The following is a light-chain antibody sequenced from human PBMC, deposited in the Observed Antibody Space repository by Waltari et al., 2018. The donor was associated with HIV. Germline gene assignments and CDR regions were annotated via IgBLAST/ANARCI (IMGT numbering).Light chain of an antibody. CDR3: QSYDNTNWV. Sequence: NFMLTQAHSVSESPGKTVTISCTSSSGSTASNYVQWYQQRPGSSPKMMIYEDNQRPSGVPDRFSGSIDSSSNSASLTISGLKTEDEADYYCQSYDNTNWVFGGGTKVTVL. CDR2: EDN. CDR1: SGSTASNY. J-gene: IGLJ3*02. V-gene: IGLV6-57*01.